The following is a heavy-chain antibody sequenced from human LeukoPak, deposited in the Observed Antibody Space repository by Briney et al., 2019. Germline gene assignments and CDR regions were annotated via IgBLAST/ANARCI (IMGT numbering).Heavy chain of an antibody. CDR1: GGSFSGYY. V-gene: IGHV4-34*01. Sequence: SETLSLTCAVYGGSFSGYYWSWIRQPPGKGLEWIGEINHSGSTNYNPSLKSRVTISVDTSKNQFSLKLSSVTAADTAVYYCARDPPSASSGIGYWGQGTLVTVSS. CDR2: INHSGST. J-gene: IGHJ4*02. D-gene: IGHD3-10*01. CDR3: ARDPPSASSGIGY.